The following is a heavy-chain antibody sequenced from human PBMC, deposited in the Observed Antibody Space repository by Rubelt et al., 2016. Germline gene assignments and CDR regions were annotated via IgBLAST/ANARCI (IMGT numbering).Heavy chain of an antibody. D-gene: IGHD6-13*01. CDR2: TDSSGVIT. Sequence: EVQLVESGGGLVQPGESLRLSCAASGFTFRSYAMTWVRQAPGKGLEWVSSTDSSGVITYYGDSVKGRFTISRDNSRNTLYLQMNNLRAEDTALYYCATLAAAGTINWGQGTLVTVSS. CDR1: GFTFRSYA. CDR3: ATLAAAGTIN. J-gene: IGHJ4*02. V-gene: IGHV3-23*04.